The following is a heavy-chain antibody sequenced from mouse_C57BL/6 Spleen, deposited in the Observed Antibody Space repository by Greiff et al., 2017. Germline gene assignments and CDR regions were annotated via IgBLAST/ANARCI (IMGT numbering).Heavy chain of an antibody. CDR3: AREGLRRRYFDV. J-gene: IGHJ1*03. Sequence: VQLKQSGPELVKPGASVKISCKASGYSFTGYYMNWVKQSPEKSLEWIGEINPSTGGTTYNQKFKAKATLTVDKSSSTAYMQLKSLTSEDSAVYYCAREGLRRRYFDVWGTGTTVTVSS. CDR1: GYSFTGYY. D-gene: IGHD1-1*01. CDR2: INPSTGGT. V-gene: IGHV1-42*01.